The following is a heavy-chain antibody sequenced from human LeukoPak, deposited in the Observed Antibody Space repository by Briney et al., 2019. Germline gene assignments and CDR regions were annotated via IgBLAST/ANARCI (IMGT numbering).Heavy chain of an antibody. D-gene: IGHD1-14*01. CDR3: ARDPEGRGRSFDY. J-gene: IGHJ4*02. V-gene: IGHV1-69*05. CDR1: GGTFSSYA. Sequence: SVKVSCKASGGTFSSYAISWVRQAPGQGLEWMGGIIPIFGTANYAQKFQGRVTITTDKSTSTAYMELSSLRSEDTAVYYCARDPEGRGRSFDYWGQGTLVTVSS. CDR2: IIPIFGTA.